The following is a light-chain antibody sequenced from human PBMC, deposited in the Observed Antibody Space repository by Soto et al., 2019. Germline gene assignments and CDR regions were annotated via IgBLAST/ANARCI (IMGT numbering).Light chain of an antibody. J-gene: IGKJ1*01. CDR1: QSISSY. CDR3: QQSYSTPWT. CDR2: AAS. Sequence: DIQMTQSPSSLSASVGDRVTITCRASQSISSYLNWYQQKPGKAPNLLIYAASSLQSGVPSRFSGSGSWTHFTLTISSLQPEDFATYYCQQSYSTPWTFGQGTKVEIK. V-gene: IGKV1-39*01.